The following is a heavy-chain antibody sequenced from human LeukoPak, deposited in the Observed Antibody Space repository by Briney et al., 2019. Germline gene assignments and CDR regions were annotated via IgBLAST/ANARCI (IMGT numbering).Heavy chain of an antibody. Sequence: GGSLRLSCAASGFTFSSYWMHWVRQAPGKGLVCVSRIKSDGSSTSYADSMKGRFTISRDDAKNTLYLQMNSLRAEDAAVYYCARAYNSHFDYWGQGALVTVSS. CDR1: GFTFSSYW. CDR3: ARAYNSHFDY. CDR2: IKSDGSST. J-gene: IGHJ4*02. D-gene: IGHD1-1*01. V-gene: IGHV3-74*01.